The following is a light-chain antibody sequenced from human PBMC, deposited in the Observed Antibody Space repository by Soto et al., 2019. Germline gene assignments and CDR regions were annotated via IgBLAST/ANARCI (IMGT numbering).Light chain of an antibody. Sequence: VFSGEGATINCTSSQSIFDSYNDRSYLGWYQQRPGQPPKLLIYWASTRESGVPDRFSGSASGTDFTLTISSLQTEDVALYYCQQHYNFPRTFGQGTKVDIK. J-gene: IGKJ1*01. V-gene: IGKV4-1*01. CDR3: QQHYNFPRT. CDR2: WAS. CDR1: QSIFDSYNDRSY.